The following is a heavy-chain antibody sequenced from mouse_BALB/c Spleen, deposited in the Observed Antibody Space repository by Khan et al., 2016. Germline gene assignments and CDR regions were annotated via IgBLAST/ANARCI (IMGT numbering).Heavy chain of an antibody. CDR3: AGYDGSTYVRGMDY. D-gene: IGHD1-1*01. Sequence: EVQLQESGPSLVKLSQTLSLTCSVTGDSITSGYWNWIWKFPGNKLEYMGYISHSGSTYYNPSLKSRISITRDSSKNQYYLQLNSVTTENTATNYCAGYDGSTYVRGMDYWGQGTSVTVSS. J-gene: IGHJ4*01. CDR2: ISHSGST. CDR1: GDSITSGY. V-gene: IGHV3-8*02.